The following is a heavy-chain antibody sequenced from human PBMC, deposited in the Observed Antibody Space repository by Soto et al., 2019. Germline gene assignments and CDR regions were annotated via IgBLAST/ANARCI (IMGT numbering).Heavy chain of an antibody. D-gene: IGHD6-13*01. CDR2: ISSSGSTI. CDR1: GFTFSDYY. Sequence: GGSLRLSCAASGFTFSDYYMSWIRQAPGKGLEWVSYISSSGSTIYYADSVKGRFTISRDNAKNSLYLQMNSLRAEDTAVYYCARVPQQLSSYYYGMDVWGQGTTVTVSS. V-gene: IGHV3-11*01. J-gene: IGHJ6*02. CDR3: ARVPQQLSSYYYGMDV.